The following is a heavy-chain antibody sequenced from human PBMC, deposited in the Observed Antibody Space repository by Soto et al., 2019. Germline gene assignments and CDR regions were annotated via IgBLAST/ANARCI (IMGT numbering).Heavy chain of an antibody. J-gene: IGHJ4*02. CDR3: AKGPGQNWNFDF. V-gene: IGHV3-23*04. CDR1: GFTFSSYA. CDR2: ISGSGGTA. D-gene: IGHD1-1*01. Sequence: EVQLVESGGGSVQPGGSLRLSCAASGFTFSSYAMHWVRRPPGKGLEWVSSISGSGGTAYYADSVKGRFSISRDSLVNTLYLQMNSLRAEDTAVYYCAKGPGQNWNFDFGGRGTLFTVSP.